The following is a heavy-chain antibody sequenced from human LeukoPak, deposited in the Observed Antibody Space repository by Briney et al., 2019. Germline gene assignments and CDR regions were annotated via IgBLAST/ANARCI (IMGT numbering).Heavy chain of an antibody. V-gene: IGHV4-34*01. CDR3: AGRLAAAGTRLGLTIDY. CDR2: IHHSGST. Sequence: PSETLSLTCAVYGGSFSGYYWSWIRQPPGKGLEYIGEIHHSGSTKHNPSLKSRVTISVDTSKNQFSLKLSSVTAADTAVYYCAGRLAAAGTRLGLTIDYWGQGILVTVSS. CDR1: GGSFSGYY. J-gene: IGHJ4*02. D-gene: IGHD6-13*01.